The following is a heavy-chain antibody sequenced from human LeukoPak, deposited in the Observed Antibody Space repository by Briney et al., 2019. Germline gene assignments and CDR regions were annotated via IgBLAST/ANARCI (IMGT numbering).Heavy chain of an antibody. J-gene: IGHJ4*02. CDR3: AKQLDHQQLSATDY. V-gene: IGHV3-23*01. D-gene: IGHD4-11*01. Sequence: GGSLRLSCAASGFTFSSYALSWVRQAPGKGMEWVSTICDSGYSTYYAGSVKGRFTISRDNSKNALYLQMNSLRAEDTAVYFCAKQLDHQQLSATDYWGQGTLVTVSS. CDR1: GFTFSSYA. CDR2: ICDSGYST.